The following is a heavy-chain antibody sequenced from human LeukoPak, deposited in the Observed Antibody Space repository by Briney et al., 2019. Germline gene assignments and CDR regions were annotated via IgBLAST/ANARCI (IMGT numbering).Heavy chain of an antibody. CDR2: ISSSRSYI. CDR3: ARGAVGATSGLEDY. CDR1: GFTFSSYS. Sequence: GVSLRLSCAASGFTFSSYSMNWVRQGQGKGLEWVSFISSSRSYIYYADSVKGRFTISRDNAKNSLYLHMNSLRAEDMAVYYCARGAVGATSGLEDYWGQGTLVTVSS. V-gene: IGHV3-21*01. D-gene: IGHD1-26*01. J-gene: IGHJ4*02.